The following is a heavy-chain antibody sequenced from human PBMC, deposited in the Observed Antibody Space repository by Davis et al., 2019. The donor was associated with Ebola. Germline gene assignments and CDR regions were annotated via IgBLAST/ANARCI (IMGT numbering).Heavy chain of an antibody. J-gene: IGHJ5*02. Sequence: ASVKVSCKASGYTFTSYGISWVRQAPGQGLEWMGWIITDNGNRNYAQKFQGRVTMSTDTSTTTAYMELRSLRSDDTAVYYCARGKWFDPWGQGTLVSVTS. CDR2: IITDNGNR. CDR3: ARGKWFDP. V-gene: IGHV1-18*04. CDR1: GYTFTSYG.